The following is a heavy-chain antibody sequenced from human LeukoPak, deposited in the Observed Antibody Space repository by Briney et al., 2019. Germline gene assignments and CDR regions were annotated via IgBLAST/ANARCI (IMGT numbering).Heavy chain of an antibody. D-gene: IGHD1-1*01. CDR2: ISGSGGST. CDR3: AKDRWTEVDAFDI. CDR1: GFTFSSYA. Sequence: GGSLRISCAASGFTFSSYAMSWVRQAPGKGLDWVSAISGSGGSTYYADSVKGRFTISRDNSKNTLYLQMNSLRAEDTAVYYCAKDRWTEVDAFDIWGQGTMVTVSS. V-gene: IGHV3-23*01. J-gene: IGHJ3*02.